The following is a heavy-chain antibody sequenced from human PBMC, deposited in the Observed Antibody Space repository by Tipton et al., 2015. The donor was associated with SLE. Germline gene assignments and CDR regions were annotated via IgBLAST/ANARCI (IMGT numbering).Heavy chain of an antibody. Sequence: TLSLTCTVSGGSISSYYWSWIRQPPGKGLEWIGYIYYSGSTNYNPSLKSQVTISVDTSKNQFSLKLSSVTAADTAVYYCARVGVVVASYFDYWGQGTLVTVSS. D-gene: IGHD2-15*01. V-gene: IGHV4-59*01. CDR1: GGSISSYY. J-gene: IGHJ4*02. CDR2: IYYSGST. CDR3: ARVGVVVASYFDY.